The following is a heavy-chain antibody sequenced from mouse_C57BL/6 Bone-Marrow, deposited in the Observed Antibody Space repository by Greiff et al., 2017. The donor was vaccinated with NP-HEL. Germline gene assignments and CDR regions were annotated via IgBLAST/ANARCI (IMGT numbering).Heavy chain of an antibody. V-gene: IGHV12-3*01. D-gene: IGHD2-3*01. CDR3: AGDHDGYLDY. Sequence: QVQLKESGPGLVKPSQSLFLTCSITGFPITSGYYWIWIRQSPGKPLEWMGYITHSGETFYNPSLQSPISITRETSKNQFFLQLNSVTTEDTAMYYCAGDHDGYLDYWGQGTTLTVSS. J-gene: IGHJ2*01. CDR2: ITHSGET. CDR1: GFPITSGYY.